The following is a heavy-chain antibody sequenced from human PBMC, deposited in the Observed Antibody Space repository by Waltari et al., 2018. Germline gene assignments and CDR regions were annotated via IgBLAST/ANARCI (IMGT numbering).Heavy chain of an antibody. CDR2: ISSSGSTR. CDR1: GFTFSSYE. V-gene: IGHV3-48*03. J-gene: IGHJ4*02. D-gene: IGHD5-12*01. CDR3: ARDGGEMATIPCDY. Sequence: EVQLVESGGGLVQPGGSLRLSCAASGFTFSSYEMNWVRQAPGKGLEWVSYISSSGSTRYYADSGQGRFTISRDNAKNSLYLKMNSLRAEDTAVYYCARDGGEMATIPCDYWGQGTLVTVSS.